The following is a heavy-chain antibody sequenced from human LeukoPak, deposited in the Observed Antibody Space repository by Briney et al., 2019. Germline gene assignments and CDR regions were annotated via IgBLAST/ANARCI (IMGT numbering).Heavy chain of an antibody. CDR2: INPNSGT. D-gene: IGHD4-17*01. CDR3: ARGKMNGDDFDY. Sequence: ASVKVSCKASGYTFTGYYIHWVRQAPGQGREWMGWINPNSGTNYSQKFQGRVTMTGDTSISTAYMELSRLRSDDTAVYYCARGKMNGDDFDYWGQGTLVTVSS. J-gene: IGHJ4*02. V-gene: IGHV1-2*02. CDR1: GYTFTGYY.